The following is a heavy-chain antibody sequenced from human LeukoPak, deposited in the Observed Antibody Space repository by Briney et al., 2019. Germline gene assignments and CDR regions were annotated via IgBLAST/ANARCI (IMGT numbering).Heavy chain of an antibody. CDR2: ISGSGGST. CDR1: VFTFSSSA. Sequence: GGSLRLSCAASVFTFSSSAMSWVRQAPGKGLEWVSAISGSGGSTYYADSVKGRFTISRDNSKNTLYLQMKSMRAEDTAELYWTRRTLVYCYGNQATYFANWGQGTLVTVSS. V-gene: IGHV3-23*01. CDR3: TRRTLVYCYGNQATYFAN. D-gene: IGHD5-18*01. J-gene: IGHJ4*01.